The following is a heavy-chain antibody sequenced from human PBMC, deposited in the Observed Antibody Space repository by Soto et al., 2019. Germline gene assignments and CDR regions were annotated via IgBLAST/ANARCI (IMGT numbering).Heavy chain of an antibody. CDR2: INHSGST. CDR1: GGSFSGYY. CDR3: ARGREQLVPHNWFDP. D-gene: IGHD6-6*01. V-gene: IGHV4-34*01. Sequence: KTSETLSLTCAVYGGSFSGYYWSWIRQPPGKGLEWIGEINHSGSTNYNPSPKSRVTISVDTSKNQFSLKLSSVTAADTAVYYCARGREQLVPHNWFDPWGQGTLVTVSS. J-gene: IGHJ5*02.